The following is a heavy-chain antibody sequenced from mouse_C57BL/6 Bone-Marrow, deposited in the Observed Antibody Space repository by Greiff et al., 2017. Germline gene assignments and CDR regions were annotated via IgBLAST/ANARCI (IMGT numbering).Heavy chain of an antibody. CDR2: IDPSVSET. J-gene: IGHJ3*01. CDR1: GYTFTSYW. V-gene: IGHV1-52*01. D-gene: IGHD2-2*01. Sequence: VKLQQPGAELVRPGSSVKLSCKASGYTFTSYWMHWVKQRPIQGLEWIGNIDPSVSETHYNQKFKDKATLTVDKSSSTAYMQLSSLTSEDSAVYYCARGGFMVTAYWGQGTLVTVSA. CDR3: ARGGFMVTAY.